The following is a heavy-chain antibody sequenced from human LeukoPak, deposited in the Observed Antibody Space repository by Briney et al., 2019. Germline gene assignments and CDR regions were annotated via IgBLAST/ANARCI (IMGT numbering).Heavy chain of an antibody. D-gene: IGHD2-2*01. J-gene: IGHJ6*04. V-gene: IGHV3-15*01. CDR3: TTDPAMRRYYYGMDV. Sequence: GGSLRLSCAASGFTFSNAWMSSVRQAPGNGLKWVDRIKSKTDGGTTDYAAPVKGRFTISRDDSKNTLYLQMNSLKTEDTAVYYCTTDPAMRRYYYGMDVWGKGTTVTVSS. CDR2: IKSKTDGGTT. CDR1: GFTFSNAW.